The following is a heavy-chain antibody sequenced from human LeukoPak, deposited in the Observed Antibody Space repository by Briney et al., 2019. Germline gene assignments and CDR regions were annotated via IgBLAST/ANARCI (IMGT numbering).Heavy chain of an antibody. V-gene: IGHV4-34*01. CDR3: ARGEMATIVY. CDR2: INHSGST. Sequence: WIGEINHSGSTNYNPSLKSRVTISVDTSKNQFSLKLSSVTAADTAVYYCARGEMATIVYWGQGTLVTVSS. J-gene: IGHJ4*02. D-gene: IGHD5-24*01.